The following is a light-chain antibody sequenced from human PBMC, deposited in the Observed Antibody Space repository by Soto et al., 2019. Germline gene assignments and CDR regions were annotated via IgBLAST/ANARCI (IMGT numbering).Light chain of an antibody. Sequence: ELVLTQSPGTLSLSPGERATLSCSASQSVSSSYLAWYQQKPGQAPRLLIYGASSRATGIPDRFSGSGSGTDFTLTISRMEPEDFAVYYCQQYGSLPVTFGPGTKVYIK. J-gene: IGKJ3*01. V-gene: IGKV3-20*01. CDR1: QSVSSSY. CDR2: GAS. CDR3: QQYGSLPVT.